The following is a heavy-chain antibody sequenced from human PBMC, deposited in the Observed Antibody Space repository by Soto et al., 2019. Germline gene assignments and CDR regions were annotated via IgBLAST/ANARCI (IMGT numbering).Heavy chain of an antibody. D-gene: IGHD6-13*01. CDR3: ARDTAASGSFHY. J-gene: IGHJ4*02. CDR1: RFTFNSYS. V-gene: IGHV3-30*04. Sequence: GGSLRLSCTASRFTFNSYSMHWVRQAPGKGLEWVAVISYDGSNKFYADSVKGRFTISRDNSKNTLYLQMNSLRAEDTAFYYCARDTAASGSFHYWGLGTLVTVSS. CDR2: ISYDGSNK.